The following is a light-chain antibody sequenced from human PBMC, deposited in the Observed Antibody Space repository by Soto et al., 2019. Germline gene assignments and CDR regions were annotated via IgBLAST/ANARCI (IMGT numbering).Light chain of an antibody. Sequence: DIQMTQSPSSLSASVGDRVTITCRASQSISTYLNWYQQKPGKAPKLLIYATSSLQSGVPSRFSGSGSGTDFTLTISSLQPEDFAIYYCQQSYSTPIFTFGPGTKVDFK. CDR1: QSISTY. CDR2: ATS. CDR3: QQSYSTPIFT. J-gene: IGKJ3*01. V-gene: IGKV1-39*01.